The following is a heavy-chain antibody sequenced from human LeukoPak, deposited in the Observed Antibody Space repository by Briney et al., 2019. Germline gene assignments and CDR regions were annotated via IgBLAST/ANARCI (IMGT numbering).Heavy chain of an antibody. V-gene: IGHV4-34*01. Sequence: KSSETLSLTCAVYGGSFSGYYWSWIRQPPGKGLEWIGTIYYSGTTYYNPSLKSRVTISVDTSKNQFSLKLSSVTAADTAVYYCARLVVPAAMGHGLDYWGQGTMVTVSS. CDR1: GGSFSGYY. CDR2: IYYSGTT. J-gene: IGHJ4*02. CDR3: ARLVVPAAMGHGLDY. D-gene: IGHD2-2*01.